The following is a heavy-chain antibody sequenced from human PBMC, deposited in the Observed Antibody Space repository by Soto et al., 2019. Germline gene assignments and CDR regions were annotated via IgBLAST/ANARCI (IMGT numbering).Heavy chain of an antibody. J-gene: IGHJ4*02. CDR3: ARGSAFIGLDY. CDR1: GFIFSRYS. D-gene: IGHD1-26*01. CDR2: IGISGSYK. V-gene: IGHV3-21*01. Sequence: GGSLRLSCAVSGFIFSRYSMNWVRQAPGKGLEWVSSIGISGSYKYDTDSVKGRFTISRDNTKDSLYLQMNSLRAEDTAIYYCARGSAFIGLDYWGQGTPVTVSS.